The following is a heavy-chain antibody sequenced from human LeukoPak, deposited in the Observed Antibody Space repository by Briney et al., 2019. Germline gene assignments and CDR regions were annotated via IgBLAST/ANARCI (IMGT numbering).Heavy chain of an antibody. CDR1: GFTVSSNY. D-gene: IGHD3-22*01. V-gene: IGHV3-7*01. CDR2: IKQDGSEK. CDR3: ARDSRLYYYDSSGYIDY. Sequence: GGSLRLSCAASGFTVSSNYMSWVRQAPGKGLEWVANIKQDGSEKYYVDSVKGRFTISRDNAKNSLYLQMNSLRAEDTAVYYCARDSRLYYYDSSGYIDYWGQGTLVTVSS. J-gene: IGHJ4*02.